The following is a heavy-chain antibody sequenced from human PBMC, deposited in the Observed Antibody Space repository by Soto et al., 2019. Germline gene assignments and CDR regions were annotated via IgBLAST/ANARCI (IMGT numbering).Heavy chain of an antibody. CDR3: ARALPVQSFDP. CDR1: GGSISSYY. Sequence: SETLSLTCTVSGGSISSYYWSWIRQPPGKVLEWIGYIYYSGSTNYNPSLKSRVTISVDTSKNQFSLKLSSVTAADTAVDYCARALPVQSFDPWGQGTLVNFAS. V-gene: IGHV4-59*01. CDR2: IYYSGST. J-gene: IGHJ5*02.